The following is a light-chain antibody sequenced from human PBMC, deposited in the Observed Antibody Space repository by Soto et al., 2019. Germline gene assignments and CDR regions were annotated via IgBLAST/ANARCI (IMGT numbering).Light chain of an antibody. CDR3: QQYVRSPPSWT. CDR2: EAS. V-gene: IGKV3-20*01. CDR1: QSVSSRY. J-gene: IGKJ1*01. Sequence: EIVLTQSPGTLSLSPGERATLSCRASQSVSSRYLAWYQQKIGQPPRLLIFEASSRATGIPDRFSGSGSGTDFTLTISSLEPEDFAVYYCQQYVRSPPSWTFGQGNKVAIK.